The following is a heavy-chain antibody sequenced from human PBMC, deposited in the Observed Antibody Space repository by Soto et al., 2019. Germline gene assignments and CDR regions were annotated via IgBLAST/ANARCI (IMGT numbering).Heavy chain of an antibody. D-gene: IGHD2-8*02. CDR2: VYASGDI. Sequence: QVHLQESGPGLVRPSETLSLTCTVSGDSVSSYYWSWIRQPAGKKMEWIGRVYASGDINYNPSLKSRVTMSVDTSKKQFSLKMRSVTAADTAMYYCATDAGGSVVPNWFDTWGQGILVTVSS. CDR1: GDSVSSYY. V-gene: IGHV4-4*07. CDR3: ATDAGGSVVPNWFDT. J-gene: IGHJ5*02.